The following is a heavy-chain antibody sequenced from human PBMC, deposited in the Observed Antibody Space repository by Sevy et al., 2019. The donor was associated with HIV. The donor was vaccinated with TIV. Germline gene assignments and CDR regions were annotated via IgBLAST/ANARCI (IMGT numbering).Heavy chain of an antibody. Sequence: GGSLRLSCAASGLSSTGLGFSRYSMNWVRHAPGKGLESVSFIACCDTTIDYADSVKGRFTISRDNDKNLVHLQMDSLRDEDTAGYYCATENGYCSGGNCYRGAFEFWGLGTKVTVSS. CDR2: IACCDTTI. J-gene: IGHJ3*01. D-gene: IGHD2-15*01. CDR3: ATENGYCSGGNCYRGAFEF. CDR1: GLSSTGLGFSRYS. V-gene: IGHV3-48*02.